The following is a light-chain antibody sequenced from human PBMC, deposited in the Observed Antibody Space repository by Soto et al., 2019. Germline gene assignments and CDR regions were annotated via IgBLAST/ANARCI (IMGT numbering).Light chain of an antibody. CDR2: GNR. J-gene: IGLJ3*02. V-gene: IGLV1-40*01. CDR1: SSNLGAGYD. CDR3: QAYDYSLTASV. Sequence: QSVLTQPPSVSGAPGQRVILSCTGTSSNLGAGYDVHWYQQLPGAAPKLVIFGNRNRPSGVPERFSGSKSGTSASLAITGLQAEDEADYYCQAYDYSLTASVFGGGTKLTVL.